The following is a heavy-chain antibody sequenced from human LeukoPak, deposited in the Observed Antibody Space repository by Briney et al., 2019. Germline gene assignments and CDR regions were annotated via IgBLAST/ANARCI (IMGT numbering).Heavy chain of an antibody. CDR1: GFTFSNYG. V-gene: IGHV3-30*03. Sequence: GGSLRLSCAASGFTFSNYGMHWVRQAPSKGLEWVAFISFDGSNKYYEESVKGRFTISRDNSKNTVYLQMNSLRAEDTAVYYCARRAQSGSGWYSSDYWGQGTLVTVSS. CDR2: ISFDGSNK. CDR3: ARRAQSGSGWYSSDY. D-gene: IGHD6-19*01. J-gene: IGHJ4*02.